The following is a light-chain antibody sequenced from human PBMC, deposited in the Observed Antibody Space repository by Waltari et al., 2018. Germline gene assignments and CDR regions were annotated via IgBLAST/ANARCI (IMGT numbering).Light chain of an antibody. CDR3: QESYSNSIT. V-gene: IGKV1-39*01. J-gene: IGKJ5*01. CDR2: GAS. CDR1: QSVRTY. Sequence: DIQMTQSPFSLSASVGDRVTITCRASQSVRTYLNWYQQKPGRAPKLLIYGASSLQSGVPSRFIGSGSRTDFTLTSSSLQPEDFATYYCQESYSNSITFGQGTRLEIK.